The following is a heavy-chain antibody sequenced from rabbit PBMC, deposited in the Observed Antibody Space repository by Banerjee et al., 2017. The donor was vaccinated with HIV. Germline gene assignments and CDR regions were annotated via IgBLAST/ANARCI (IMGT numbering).Heavy chain of an antibody. D-gene: IGHD4-1*01. V-gene: IGHV1S45*01. CDR2: IYTGSSVST. CDR3: ARDLAGVIGWNFNL. Sequence: QQQLEESGGGLVKPEGSLTLTCTASGLDFSSSDWICWVRQAPGKGLEWIASIYTGSSVSTYYASWAKGRFTISKTSSTTLTPRMTSLTAADTATYFCARDLAGVIGWNFNLWGPGTLVTVS. CDR1: GLDFSSSDW. J-gene: IGHJ4*01.